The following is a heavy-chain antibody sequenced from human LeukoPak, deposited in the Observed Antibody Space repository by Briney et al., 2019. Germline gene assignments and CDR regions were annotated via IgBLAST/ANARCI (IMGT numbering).Heavy chain of an antibody. V-gene: IGHV3-9*01. Sequence: GGSPRLSCAASGFTFDDYAMHWVWQAPGKGLEWVSGISWNSGSIGYADSVKGRFTISRDNAKNSLYLQMNSLRAEDTALYYCAKVGYNYDFWSGPLDYWGQGTLVTVSS. D-gene: IGHD3-3*01. CDR3: AKVGYNYDFWSGPLDY. J-gene: IGHJ4*02. CDR1: GFTFDDYA. CDR2: ISWNSGSI.